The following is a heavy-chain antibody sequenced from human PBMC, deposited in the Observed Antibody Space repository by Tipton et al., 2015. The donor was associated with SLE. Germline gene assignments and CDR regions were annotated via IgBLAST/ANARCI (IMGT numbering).Heavy chain of an antibody. D-gene: IGHD6-6*01. CDR2: IHHSGRT. CDR3: ARRGIAGRRFFDS. Sequence: TLSLTCTVSGDSITDSGYSWNWVRQHPGAGLEWIGYIHHSGRTDYNPSLRSRVTISINTSRNQFSLKLTSVTAADTAVYYCARRGIAGRRFFDSWGQGTLVTVSS. J-gene: IGHJ4*02. CDR1: GDSITDSGYS. V-gene: IGHV4-30-4*01.